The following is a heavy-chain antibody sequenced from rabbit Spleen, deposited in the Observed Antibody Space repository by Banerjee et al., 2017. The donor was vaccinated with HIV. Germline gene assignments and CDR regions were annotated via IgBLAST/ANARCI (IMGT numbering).Heavy chain of an antibody. D-gene: IGHD6-1*01. Sequence: QEQLEESGGDLVKPEGSLTLTCTASGFSFSSKYWICWVRQAPGKGLEWIAGIYGGDNGSTYYASWVNGRFTISSHNAQNTRYLELNSLTVADTATYFCVRKDSYDGLWGQGTLVTVS. CDR2: IYGGDNGST. CDR1: GFSFSSKYW. J-gene: IGHJ3*01. CDR3: VRKDSYDGL. V-gene: IGHV1S45*01.